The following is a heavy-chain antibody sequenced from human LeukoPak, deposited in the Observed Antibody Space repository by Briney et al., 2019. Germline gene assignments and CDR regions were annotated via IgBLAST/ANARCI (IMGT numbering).Heavy chain of an antibody. Sequence: TSVKVSCKASGFTFTSSAVQWVRQARGQRLEWIGWIVVGSGNTNYAQKFQERVTITRDMSTSTAYMELSSLRSEDTAVYYCAADGRDYGDYVEAFDIWGQGTMVTVSS. V-gene: IGHV1-58*01. CDR2: IVVGSGNT. CDR3: AADGRDYGDYVEAFDI. D-gene: IGHD4-17*01. J-gene: IGHJ3*02. CDR1: GFTFTSSA.